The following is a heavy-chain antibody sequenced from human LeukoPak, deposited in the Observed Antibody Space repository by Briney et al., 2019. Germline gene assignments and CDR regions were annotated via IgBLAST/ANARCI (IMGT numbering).Heavy chain of an antibody. CDR3: AKAGRPQAVAGWIDY. CDR1: GFTFSSYA. J-gene: IGHJ4*02. CDR2: IGGSGGST. D-gene: IGHD6-19*01. V-gene: IGHV3-23*01. Sequence: GGSLRLSCAASGFTFSSYAMSWVRQAPGKGVEGVSAIGGSGGSTYYADSVKGRFSISRDNSKNTLYLQMNSLRAEDTAIYYCAKAGRPQAVAGWIDYWGQGTLVTVSS.